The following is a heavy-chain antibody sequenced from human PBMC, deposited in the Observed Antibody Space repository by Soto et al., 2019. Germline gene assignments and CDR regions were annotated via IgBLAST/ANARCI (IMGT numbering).Heavy chain of an antibody. Sequence: QVQLVESGGGVVQPGRSLRLSCAASGFTFSSYAMHWVRQAPGKRLAWVAVISYDGSNKYYADSVKGLFTISRDNSKNTLYLQMNSLRAEDTAVYYWARSPAGAVAPAHDYWGQGTLVTVSS. CDR3: ARSPAGAVAPAHDY. CDR1: GFTFSSYA. CDR2: ISYDGSNK. V-gene: IGHV3-30-3*01. D-gene: IGHD6-19*01. J-gene: IGHJ4*02.